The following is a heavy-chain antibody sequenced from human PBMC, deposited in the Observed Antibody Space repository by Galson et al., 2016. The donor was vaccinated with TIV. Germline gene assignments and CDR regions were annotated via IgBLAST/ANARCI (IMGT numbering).Heavy chain of an antibody. Sequence: SLRLSCAASGFVFGDFAMTWVRQVPGKGLEWVSGVSWTGTYTKYADSVKGRFTISRDNAKKSLYLQMTSLRAEDTALYYCAKDLSQSIDTSENIAFDIWGQGTLVTVSS. J-gene: IGHJ3*02. V-gene: IGHV3-20*04. CDR3: AKDLSQSIDTSENIAFDI. CDR1: GFVFGDFA. CDR2: VSWTGTYT. D-gene: IGHD2/OR15-2a*01.